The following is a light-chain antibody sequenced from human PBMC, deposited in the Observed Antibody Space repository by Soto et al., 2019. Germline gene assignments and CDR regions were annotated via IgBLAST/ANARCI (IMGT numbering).Light chain of an antibody. J-gene: IGKJ1*01. V-gene: IGKV1-6*01. CDR3: LQDRHYPRT. CDR2: AAS. CDR1: QGIRND. Sequence: AIQMTQSPSSLSASVGDRVTITCRASQGIRNDLGWYQQKPGKPPKLLIYAASSLQSGVLSRFSGSGSGTDFTLTISSLQPEDFATYYCLQDRHYPRTFGQGTKVEIK.